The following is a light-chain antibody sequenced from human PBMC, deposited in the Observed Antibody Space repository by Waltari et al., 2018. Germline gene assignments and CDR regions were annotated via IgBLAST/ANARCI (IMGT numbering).Light chain of an antibody. CDR1: SSDIGDYNY. CDR2: GVN. V-gene: IGLV2-14*03. CDR3: SSFTTSTTYV. Sequence: QSAPTQPASVSGSPGQSITIHGSGSSSDIGDYNYVSWYQQHPGKAPKVMIYGVNYRPSGVSDRFSGSKSGNTAYLTIFGLQAEDEADYYCSSFTTSTTYVFGTGTKVTVL. J-gene: IGLJ1*01.